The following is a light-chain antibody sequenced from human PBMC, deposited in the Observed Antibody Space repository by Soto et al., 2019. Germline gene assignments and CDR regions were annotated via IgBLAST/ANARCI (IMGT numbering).Light chain of an antibody. CDR1: ANDY. CDR3: TSFISRTSPIL. V-gene: IGLV2-14*01. CDR2: EVT. Sequence: QSALAQPASVSGSPGQSITISCSGSANDYVSWYQHHPGKAPRLLLYEVTHRPSGVSHRFSGSKSGNTASLTISGLQPEDEAHYYCTSFISRTSPILLGGGTKLNVL. J-gene: IGLJ2*01.